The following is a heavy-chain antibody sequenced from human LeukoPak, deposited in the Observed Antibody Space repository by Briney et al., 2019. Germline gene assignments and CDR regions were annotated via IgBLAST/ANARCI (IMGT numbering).Heavy chain of an antibody. CDR2: ISASGGST. V-gene: IGHV3-23*01. Sequence: GGSLRLSCAAPRFNFSNSGMSWVRQAPGRGLEWVSGISASGGSTYYADSVKGRFIISRDKSKDTLFLQMSSLRAEDTAVYYCAKLGGSRYLEFLSLGDWYFDLWGRGTLVTVSS. D-gene: IGHD3-3*01. CDR1: RFNFSNSG. J-gene: IGHJ2*01. CDR3: AKLGGSRYLEFLSLGDWYFDL.